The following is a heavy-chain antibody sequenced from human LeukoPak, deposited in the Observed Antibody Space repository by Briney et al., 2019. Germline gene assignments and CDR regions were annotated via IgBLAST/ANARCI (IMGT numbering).Heavy chain of an antibody. J-gene: IGHJ4*02. CDR3: ARDRLWFGESLPRFDY. V-gene: IGHV4-34*01. Sequence: SETLSLTCAVYGGSFSGYYWSWIRQPPGKGLEWIGEINHSGSTNYNPSLKSRVTISVDTSKNQFSLKLSSVTAADTAVYYCARDRLWFGESLPRFDYWGQGTLVTVSS. CDR2: INHSGST. CDR1: GGSFSGYY. D-gene: IGHD3-10*01.